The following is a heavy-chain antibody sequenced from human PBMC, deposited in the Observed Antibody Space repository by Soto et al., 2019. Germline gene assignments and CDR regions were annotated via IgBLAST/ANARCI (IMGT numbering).Heavy chain of an antibody. CDR1: GGTFSSYA. CDR2: IIPIFGTA. J-gene: IGHJ6*02. Sequence: SVKVSCKASGGTFSSYAISWVRQAPGQGLEWMGGIIPIFGTANYAQKFQGRVTITADESTSTAYMELSSLRSEDTAVYYCARASGGSCYSCVDYYYGMDVWGQGTTVTVSS. D-gene: IGHD2-15*01. CDR3: ARASGGSCYSCVDYYYGMDV. V-gene: IGHV1-69*13.